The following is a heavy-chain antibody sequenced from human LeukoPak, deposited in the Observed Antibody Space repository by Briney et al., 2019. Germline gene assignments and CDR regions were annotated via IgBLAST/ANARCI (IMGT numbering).Heavy chain of an antibody. V-gene: IGHV4-59*01. CDR3: ARAWELLSFDY. Sequence: SETLSLTCTVSDGAIAGYSWSWIRQAPGKGLEWIGYIYYSGDTNYNPSLQSRVTVSVDTSKNQFSLRLTSVSAADTAVYYCARAWELLSFDYWGQGTLVTVSS. CDR1: DGAIAGYS. J-gene: IGHJ4*02. CDR2: IYYSGDT. D-gene: IGHD1-26*01.